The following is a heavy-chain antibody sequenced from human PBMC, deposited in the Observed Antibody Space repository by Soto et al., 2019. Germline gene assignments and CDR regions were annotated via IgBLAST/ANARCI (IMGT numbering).Heavy chain of an antibody. J-gene: IGHJ6*02. CDR2: IYNSGST. V-gene: IGHV4-31*03. Sequence: QVQLQESGPGLAKPSETLSLTCTVSGGSTSGGNYYWNWIRQHPGKGLEWIGNIYNSGSTYYNPSLKSRVIISVDTSKNQLSLRLSSVTAADTAVYYCARDRGVGMDVWGQGTTVTVSS. D-gene: IGHD2-8*01. CDR1: GGSTSGGNYY. CDR3: ARDRGVGMDV.